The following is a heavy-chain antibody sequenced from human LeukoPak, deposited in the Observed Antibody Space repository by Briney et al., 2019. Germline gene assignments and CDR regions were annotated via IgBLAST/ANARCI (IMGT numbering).Heavy chain of an antibody. D-gene: IGHD3-10*01. V-gene: IGHV1-18*04. CDR2: ISAYNGKT. Sequence: ASVKVSCKASGFTFTSHGFTWVRQAPGQGLEWMGWISAYNGKTNYAQKLQGRVTMSTDTSTSTVHMELRSLRSDDTALYYCARGGLSGSGSIDYWGQGTLVTVSS. CDR3: ARGGLSGSGSIDY. J-gene: IGHJ4*02. CDR1: GFTFTSHG.